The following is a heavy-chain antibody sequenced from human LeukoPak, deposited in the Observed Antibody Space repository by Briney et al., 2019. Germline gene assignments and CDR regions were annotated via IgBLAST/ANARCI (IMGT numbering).Heavy chain of an antibody. CDR2: ISSSGSTI. V-gene: IGHV3-48*03. J-gene: IGHJ3*02. Sequence: GGSLRLSCAASGFTFSSYEMNWVRQAPGKGLEWVSYISSSGSTIYYADSVKGRFTISRDNAKNSLYLQMNSLRAGDTAVYYCATGDNWKGGAFDIWGQGTMVTVSS. CDR3: ATGDNWKGGAFDI. D-gene: IGHD1-20*01. CDR1: GFTFSSYE.